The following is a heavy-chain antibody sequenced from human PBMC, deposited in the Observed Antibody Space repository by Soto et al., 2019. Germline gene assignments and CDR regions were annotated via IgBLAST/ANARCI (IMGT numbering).Heavy chain of an antibody. CDR1: GGTFDSYA. D-gene: IGHD3-16*01. V-gene: IGHV1-69*13. CDR3: ARGPLTTLIRAFDSLAD. Sequence: ASVKVSCKALGGTFDSYAVSWVRQAPGQGLEWVGGITPIFRAADYAQKLQGRITITADLSTSTSYMELSSLTSDDTGVYYCARGPLTTLIRAFDSLADWGQGTTVTVSS. J-gene: IGHJ6*02. CDR2: ITPIFRAA.